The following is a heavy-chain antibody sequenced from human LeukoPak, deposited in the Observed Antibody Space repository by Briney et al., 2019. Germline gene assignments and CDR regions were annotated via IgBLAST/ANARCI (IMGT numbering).Heavy chain of an antibody. CDR1: GGSVSSGSYY. Sequence: SETLPLTCTVSGGSVSSGSYYWSWIRQPPGKGLEWIGYIYYSGSTNYNPSLKSRVTISVDTSKNQFSLKLRFVTAADTAVYYCASDSSGAHLGYWGQGTLVTVSS. D-gene: IGHD3-22*01. V-gene: IGHV4-61*01. J-gene: IGHJ4*02. CDR3: ASDSSGAHLGY. CDR2: IYYSGST.